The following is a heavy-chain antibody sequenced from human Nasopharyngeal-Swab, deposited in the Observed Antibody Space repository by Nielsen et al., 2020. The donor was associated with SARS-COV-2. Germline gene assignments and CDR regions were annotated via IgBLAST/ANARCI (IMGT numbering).Heavy chain of an antibody. CDR1: GFTFSSYS. Sequence: GESLKISCAASGFTFSSYSMNWVRQAPGKGLEWVSSISSSSSYIYYADSVKGRFTISRDNAKNSLYLQMNSLRAEDTAVYYCARDMIEAAGPYYYYYYGMDVWGQGTTVTVSS. J-gene: IGHJ6*02. V-gene: IGHV3-21*01. D-gene: IGHD6-13*01. CDR2: ISSSSSYI. CDR3: ARDMIEAAGPYYYYYYGMDV.